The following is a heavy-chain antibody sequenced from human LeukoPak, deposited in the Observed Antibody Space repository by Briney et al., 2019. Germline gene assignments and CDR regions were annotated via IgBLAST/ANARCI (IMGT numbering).Heavy chain of an antibody. D-gene: IGHD5-24*01. J-gene: IGHJ3*02. V-gene: IGHV4-39*01. CDR2: IYYSGRT. CDR1: GRPISSCSYD. Sequence: SETVSLICTVSGRPISSCSYDWGWIRQPPGKGLEWIGSIYYSGRTYYNPSLKSRVTISVDTSKNQFTLKLSSVTAADTAVYYCASPKRWLRSGDAFDIWGQGTMVTVSS. CDR3: ASPKRWLRSGDAFDI.